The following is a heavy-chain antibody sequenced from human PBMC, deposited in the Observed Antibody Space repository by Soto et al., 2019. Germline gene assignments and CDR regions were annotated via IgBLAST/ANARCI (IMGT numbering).Heavy chain of an antibody. CDR2: ISDSGGST. Sequence: EVQLLESGGGLVQPGGSLRLSCAASGFIFSNYAMNWVRQAPGKGLEWVSVISDSGGSTYYADSVKGRFTIYRDNSKNTVYLQMNSLRDEDTAVYYCAKGRVMAAATPPSDYWGQGTLVTVSS. D-gene: IGHD2-15*01. J-gene: IGHJ4*02. V-gene: IGHV3-23*01. CDR3: AKGRVMAAATPPSDY. CDR1: GFIFSNYA.